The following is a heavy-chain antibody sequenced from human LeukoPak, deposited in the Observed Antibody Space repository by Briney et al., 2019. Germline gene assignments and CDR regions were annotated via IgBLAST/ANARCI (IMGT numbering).Heavy chain of an antibody. D-gene: IGHD3-10*01. CDR1: GFTFSSYE. Sequence: PGGSLRLSCAASGFTFSSYEMNWVRQAPGKGLEWVSYISSSGSTIYYADSVKGRFTISRDNAKNSLYLQMNSLRAEDTAVYYCASRMDRGVDYWGQGTLVTVSS. J-gene: IGHJ4*02. CDR3: ASRMDRGVDY. V-gene: IGHV3-48*03. CDR2: ISSSGSTI.